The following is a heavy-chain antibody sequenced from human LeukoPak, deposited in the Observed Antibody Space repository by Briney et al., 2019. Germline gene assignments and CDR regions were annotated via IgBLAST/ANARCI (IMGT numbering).Heavy chain of an antibody. D-gene: IGHD3-22*01. J-gene: IGHJ4*02. CDR3: ARDLEWYYYDSNGYASDY. CDR2: TNSYGSSI. CDR1: GFIFSDYY. Sequence: GGSLRLSCAASGFIFSDYYMSWIRKAPGKGLGWVSYTNSYGSSIYYADSVKGRFTISRDNAKKSLYLQMNSLRAEDTAVYYCARDLEWYYYDSNGYASDYWGQGTLVTVSS. V-gene: IGHV3-11*01.